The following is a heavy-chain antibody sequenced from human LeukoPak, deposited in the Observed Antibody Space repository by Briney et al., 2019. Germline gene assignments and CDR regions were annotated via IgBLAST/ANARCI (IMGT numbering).Heavy chain of an antibody. CDR1: GFIFSNYA. V-gene: IGHV3-30-3*01. J-gene: IGHJ4*02. D-gene: IGHD5-18*01. Sequence: GGSLRLSCAASGFIFSNYAMHWVRQAPGKGLEWVAVISSDGSNKYYADSVKGRFTISRDNSKNTLYLQMNSLRAEDTAVYYCARAQYSYGSGPFDYWGQGTLVTVSS. CDR3: ARAQYSYGSGPFDY. CDR2: ISSDGSNK.